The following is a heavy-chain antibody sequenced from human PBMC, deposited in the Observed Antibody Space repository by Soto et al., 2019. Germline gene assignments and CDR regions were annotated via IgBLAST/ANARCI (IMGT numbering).Heavy chain of an antibody. V-gene: IGHV3-23*01. CDR1: GFTFSNYA. CDR3: ARVTGDIASY. J-gene: IGHJ4*01. D-gene: IGHD2-15*01. CDR2: ITGSGGGT. Sequence: GGSLRLSCTASGFTFSNYAMSWVRQAPGKGLEWVSAITGSGGGTYYADSVKGRFTISRDNSKNTLSLQMNSLRAEDTAVYYCARVTGDIASYWGQGTLVTVSS.